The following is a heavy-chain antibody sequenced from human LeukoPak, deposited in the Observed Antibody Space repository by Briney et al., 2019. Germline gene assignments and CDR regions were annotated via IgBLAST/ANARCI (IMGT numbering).Heavy chain of an antibody. CDR3: ARGHSSGWYVRELDY. Sequence: GGSMRLCSTSSLFTFSSYRLNWVREAPGRGLELGSSISSSSNSIYYPDSEQGRFTISRDNTKTSLYLQMNSLRAEDTAAYYCARGHSSGWYVRELDYWGQGTLVTVSS. V-gene: IGHV3-21*01. CDR2: ISSSSNSI. D-gene: IGHD6-19*01. CDR1: LFTFSSYR. J-gene: IGHJ4*01.